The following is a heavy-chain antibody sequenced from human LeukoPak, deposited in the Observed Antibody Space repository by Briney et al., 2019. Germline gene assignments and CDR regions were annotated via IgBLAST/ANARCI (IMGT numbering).Heavy chain of an antibody. CDR3: AKDGKAVAGQLLFDY. CDR1: GFTFSSYA. D-gene: IGHD6-19*01. CDR2: ISGSGGST. V-gene: IGHV3-23*01. J-gene: IGHJ4*02. Sequence: GGSLRLSCAASGFTFSSYAMSWVRQAPGKGLEWASAISGSGGSTYYADSVKGRFTISRDNSKNTLYLQMNSLRAEDTAVYYCAKDGKAVAGQLLFDYWGQGTLVTVSS.